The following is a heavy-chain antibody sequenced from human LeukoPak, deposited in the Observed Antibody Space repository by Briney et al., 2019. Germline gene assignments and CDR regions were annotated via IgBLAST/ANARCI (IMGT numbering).Heavy chain of an antibody. CDR3: ARVGYSYGTTYHY. CDR1: GYTFTGYY. Sequence: ASVKVSCKASGYTFTGYYMHWVRQAPGQGLEWMGWINPNSGGTNYAQKFQGRVTMTRDTSISTAYMELSRLRSEDTAVYYCARVGYSYGTTYHYWGQGTLVTVSS. V-gene: IGHV1-2*02. J-gene: IGHJ4*02. D-gene: IGHD5-18*01. CDR2: INPNSGGT.